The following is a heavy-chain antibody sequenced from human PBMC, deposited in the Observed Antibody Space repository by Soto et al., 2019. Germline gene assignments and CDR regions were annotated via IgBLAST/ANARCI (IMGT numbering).Heavy chain of an antibody. CDR2: IYSGGST. CDR3: ARGGTKRYFDD. J-gene: IGHJ4*02. Sequence: EVQLVESGGGLVQPGGSLRLSCSGFGFTVSSSYMSWVRQAPGKGLEWVSVIYSGGSTYDADSVKSRFIISRDNSKNTVYLQMNSLRAEDTAVDYCARGGTKRYFDDWGQGTLVSVSS. CDR1: GFTVSSSY. D-gene: IGHD2-15*01. V-gene: IGHV3-66*01.